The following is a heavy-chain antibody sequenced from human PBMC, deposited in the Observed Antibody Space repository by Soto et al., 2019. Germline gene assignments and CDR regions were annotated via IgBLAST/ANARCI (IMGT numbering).Heavy chain of an antibody. V-gene: IGHV3-33*01. CDR2: IWFDGSDK. CDR3: ARLHCSSSSCYSVGAFDI. Sequence: PVGSLRLSCAASGFTFSTHGMHWVRQAPGRGLEWVALIWFDGSDKYYGDSVKDRFTISRDNSKNTLYLQMNSLRAEDTAVYYCARLHCSSSSCYSVGAFDIRGQGTMVTVSS. D-gene: IGHD2-2*01. CDR1: GFTFSTHG. J-gene: IGHJ3*02.